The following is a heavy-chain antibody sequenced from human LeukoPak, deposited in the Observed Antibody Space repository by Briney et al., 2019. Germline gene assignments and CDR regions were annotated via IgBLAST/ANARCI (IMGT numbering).Heavy chain of an antibody. V-gene: IGHV4-39*01. J-gene: IGHJ4*02. CDR2: IFYSGKT. D-gene: IGHD2-2*03. Sequence: SETLSLTYTVSGGSIRSSSHYWGWTRQPPGKGLEWIGTIFYSGKTYYNPTLKSRVTISVDTSKNQFSLKLSSVTAADTAVYFCARHGYCGSSNCYVVFDYWGQGTLVTVSS. CDR3: ARHGYCGSSNCYVVFDY. CDR1: GGSIRSSSHY.